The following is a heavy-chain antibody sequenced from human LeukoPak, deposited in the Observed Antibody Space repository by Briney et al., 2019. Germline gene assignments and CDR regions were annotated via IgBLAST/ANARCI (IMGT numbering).Heavy chain of an antibody. Sequence: GSLRLFCAASGFIFTDYWMYWVRQVPGRGLAWVANIKEDGSEKNYVDSVKGRFTISRDNAKNSVYLQMNSLRVEDTAVYYCARGASRDGSGYWGQGTLVTVSS. CDR3: ARGASRDGSGY. J-gene: IGHJ4*02. D-gene: IGHD5-24*01. V-gene: IGHV3-7*01. CDR2: IKEDGSEK. CDR1: GFIFTDYW.